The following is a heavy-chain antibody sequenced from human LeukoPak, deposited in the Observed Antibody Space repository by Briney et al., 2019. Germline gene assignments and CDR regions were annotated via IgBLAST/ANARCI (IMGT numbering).Heavy chain of an antibody. D-gene: IGHD3-22*01. CDR1: GFTFSSYS. CDR3: ASIYYYDSSDRVYYFDY. J-gene: IGHJ4*02. Sequence: GGSLRLSCAASGFTFSSYSMNWVRQAPGKGLEWVSSISSSSSYIYYADSVKGRFTISRDNAKNSLYLQMNSLRAEDTAVYYCASIYYYDSSDRVYYFDYWGQGTLVTVSS. V-gene: IGHV3-21*01. CDR2: ISSSSSYI.